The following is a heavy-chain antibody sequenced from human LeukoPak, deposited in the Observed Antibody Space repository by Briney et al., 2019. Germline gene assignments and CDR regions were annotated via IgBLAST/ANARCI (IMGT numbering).Heavy chain of an antibody. CDR2: INSDGSST. V-gene: IGHV3-74*01. CDR1: GFTFSRYW. Sequence: GGSLRLSCAASGFTFSRYWMHWVRQAPGKGLVWVSRINSDGSSTSYADSVKGRFTISRDNAKNTLYLQMNSLRAEDTAVYYCARDPLDGYSSGWYYFDYWGQGTLVTVSS. CDR3: ARDPLDGYSSGWYYFDY. D-gene: IGHD6-19*01. J-gene: IGHJ4*02.